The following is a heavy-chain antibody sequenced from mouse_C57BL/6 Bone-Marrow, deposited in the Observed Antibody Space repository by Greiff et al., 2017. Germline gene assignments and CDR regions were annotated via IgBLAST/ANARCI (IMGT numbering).Heavy chain of an antibody. CDR1: GYTFTSYW. V-gene: IGHV1-5*01. D-gene: IGHD1-1*01. CDR2: IYPGNSDT. CDR3: TRGLPITTVVDWYFDV. Sequence: VQLQQSGTVLARPGASVKMSCKTSGYTFTSYWMHWVKQRPGQGLEWIGAIYPGNSDTSYNQKFKGKAKLTAVTSASTAYMELSSLTNEDSAVYYCTRGLPITTVVDWYFDVWGTGTTVTVSA. J-gene: IGHJ1*03.